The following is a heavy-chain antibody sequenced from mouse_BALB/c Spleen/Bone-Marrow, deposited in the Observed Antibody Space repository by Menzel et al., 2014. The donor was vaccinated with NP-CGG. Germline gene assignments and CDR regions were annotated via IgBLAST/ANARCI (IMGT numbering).Heavy chain of an antibody. CDR3: ASYYRYDRRFAY. D-gene: IGHD2-14*01. CDR2: IDPANGNT. Sequence: LVESGAELVKPGASVKLSCTASGFNIKDTYMHWVKQRPEQGLEWIGRIDPANGNTKYDPKFQGKATITADTSSNTAYLQLSSLTSEDTAVYYCASYYRYDRRFAYWCQGTLVTVSA. J-gene: IGHJ3*01. V-gene: IGHV14-3*02. CDR1: GFNIKDTY.